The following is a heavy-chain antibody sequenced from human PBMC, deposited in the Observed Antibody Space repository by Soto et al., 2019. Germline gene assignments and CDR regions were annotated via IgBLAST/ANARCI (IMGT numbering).Heavy chain of an antibody. Sequence: QVQLVESGGGVVQPGRSLRLSCAASGFTFSSYGMHWVRQAPGKGLEWVAVISYDGNNKYYADSVKGRFTISRDNSKNPLYLQMNSLRAEDTAVYFCAKDPGGGWLFDYWGQGTRSPSPQ. CDR1: GFTFSSYG. J-gene: IGHJ4*02. V-gene: IGHV3-30*18. CDR2: ISYDGNNK. D-gene: IGHD6-19*01. CDR3: AKDPGGGWLFDY.